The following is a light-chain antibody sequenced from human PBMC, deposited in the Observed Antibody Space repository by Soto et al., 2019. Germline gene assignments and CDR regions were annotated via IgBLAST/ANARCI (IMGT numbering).Light chain of an antibody. Sequence: IQMTQTPSSLSASVGTIFSITCRAIQNIRFSLNWYQQNQGKAPNILTYVASNFQMRVPSSCSGRDSTTHFTLTISSLQPEDLATYYQQQGISTPYTFGQGTKVDIK. CDR3: QQGISTPYT. CDR2: VAS. J-gene: IGKJ2*01. CDR1: QNIRFS. V-gene: IGKV1-39*01.